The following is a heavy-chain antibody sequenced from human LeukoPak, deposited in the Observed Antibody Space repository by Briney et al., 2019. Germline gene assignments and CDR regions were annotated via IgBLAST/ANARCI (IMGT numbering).Heavy chain of an antibody. V-gene: IGHV4-39*07. Sequence: SETLSLTCTVTGVSISSSSYYWGWIRQPPGKGLEWIGSIYYSGSTYYNPSLKSRVTISVDTSKNQFSLKLSSVTAADTAVYYCAREIESIAAAGSQNWFDPWGQGTLVTVSS. J-gene: IGHJ5*02. D-gene: IGHD6-13*01. CDR1: GVSISSSSYY. CDR2: IYYSGST. CDR3: AREIESIAAAGSQNWFDP.